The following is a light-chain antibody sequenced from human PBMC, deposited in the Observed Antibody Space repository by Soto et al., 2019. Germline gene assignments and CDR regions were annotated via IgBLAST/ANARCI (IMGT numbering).Light chain of an antibody. Sequence: QSALTQPASVSGSPGQSITISCTGTSSDVGAYDFVSWYQQHPGKVPKLMIYDVNNRPSGVSNRFSGSKSANTASLTISGLQAEDEADYYCSSYTTNNTVLFGGGTKLTVL. CDR3: SSYTTNNTVL. CDR1: SSDVGAYDF. V-gene: IGLV2-14*03. J-gene: IGLJ2*01. CDR2: DVN.